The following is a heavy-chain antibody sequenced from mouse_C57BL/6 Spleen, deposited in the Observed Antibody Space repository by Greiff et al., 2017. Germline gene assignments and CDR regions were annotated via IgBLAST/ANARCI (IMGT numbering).Heavy chain of an antibody. V-gene: IGHV1-64*01. D-gene: IGHD1-1*01. Sequence: QVQLKQSGAELVKPGASVKLSCKASGYTFTSYWMHWVKQRPGQGLEWIGMIHPNSGSTNYNEKFKSKATLTVDKSSSTAYMQLSSLTSEDSAVYYCARDGDRSFDYWGQGTTLTVSS. CDR1: GYTFTSYW. CDR2: IHPNSGST. CDR3: ARDGDRSFDY. J-gene: IGHJ2*01.